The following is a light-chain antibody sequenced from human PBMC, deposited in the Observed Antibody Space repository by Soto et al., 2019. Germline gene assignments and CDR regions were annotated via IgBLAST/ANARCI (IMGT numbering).Light chain of an antibody. V-gene: IGLV2-14*01. J-gene: IGLJ2*01. CDR3: CSYAGSTPRVV. CDR2: EVS. Sequence: QSALTQPASVSGSPGQSIAISCTGTSSDVVTYKYVSWYQQHPGKAPKLMIYEVSIRPSGVSDRFSGSKSGNTASLTISGLRPEDEAYYYCCSYAGSTPRVVFGGGTKLTVL. CDR1: SSDVVTYKY.